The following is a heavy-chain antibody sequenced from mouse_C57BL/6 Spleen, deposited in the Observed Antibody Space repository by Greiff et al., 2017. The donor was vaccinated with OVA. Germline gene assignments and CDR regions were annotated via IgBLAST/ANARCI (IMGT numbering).Heavy chain of an antibody. D-gene: IGHD1-1*01. CDR1: GYTFTSYW. CDR3: ATTSTVVATPFAY. Sequence: QVQLQQPGAELVMPGASVKLSCKASGYTFTSYWMHWVKQRPGQGLEWIGEIDPSDSYTNYNQKFKGKSTLTVDKSSSTAYMQLSSLTSEDSAVYYCATTSTVVATPFAYWGQGTLVTVSA. J-gene: IGHJ3*01. CDR2: IDPSDSYT. V-gene: IGHV1-69*01.